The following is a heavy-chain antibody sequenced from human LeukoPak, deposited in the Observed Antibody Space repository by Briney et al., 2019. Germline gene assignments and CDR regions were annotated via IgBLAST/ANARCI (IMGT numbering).Heavy chain of an antibody. CDR2: LHHRGTT. Sequence: SETLSLTCAVSGYSISSAYYWCGIRQPPGKGLEWIGSLHHRGTTYYNPSLRSRVTISVDMSKNHFSLKLTSVAAADTAVYHCARMGESRSFDYWGQGTLVTVSS. CDR1: GYSISSAYY. CDR3: ARMGESRSFDY. D-gene: IGHD2-21*01. V-gene: IGHV4-38-2*01. J-gene: IGHJ4*02.